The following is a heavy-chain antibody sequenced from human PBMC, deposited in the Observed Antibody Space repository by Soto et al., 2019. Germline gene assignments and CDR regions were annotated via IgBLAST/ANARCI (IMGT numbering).Heavy chain of an antibody. CDR2: INQDGSVK. CDR3: ARLTEAVKTFVD. Sequence: GPFSLSCEGLGAAPIPNGMSRVRTAPGKGLEWVASINQDGSVKHYVDSVRGRFTISRDNAKNSLFLQMNSLSADDTAVYYCARLTEAVKTFVDWGREPPFPVS. J-gene: IGHJ4*02. D-gene: IGHD3-16*01. V-gene: IGHV3-7*03. CDR1: GAAPIPNG.